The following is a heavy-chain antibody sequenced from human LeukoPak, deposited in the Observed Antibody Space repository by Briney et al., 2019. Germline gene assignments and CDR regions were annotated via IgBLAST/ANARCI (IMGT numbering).Heavy chain of an antibody. Sequence: SETLSLTCTVSGGSIRSSNYYWGWVRQPPGKGLEWIGTIYYSGSTYYNPSLKSRVTISVDTSKNQFSLKLTSMTAADTAVYYCARGGRDSYDSSGYSPDYWGQGALVTASS. J-gene: IGHJ4*02. CDR3: ARGGRDSYDSSGYSPDY. CDR2: IYYSGST. CDR1: GGSIRSSNYY. D-gene: IGHD3-22*01. V-gene: IGHV4-39*07.